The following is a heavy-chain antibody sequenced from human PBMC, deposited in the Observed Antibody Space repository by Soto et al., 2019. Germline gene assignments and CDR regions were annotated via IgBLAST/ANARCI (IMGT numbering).Heavy chain of an antibody. CDR3: ARHGAPIVATIRWWFDP. CDR2: IYYSGST. J-gene: IGHJ5*02. Sequence: SETLSLTCTVSGGSISSYYWSWIRQPPGKGLEWIGYIYYSGSTNYNPSLKSRVTISVDTSKNQFSLKLSSVTAADTAVYYCARHGAPIVATIRWWFDPWGQGTLVTVSS. D-gene: IGHD5-12*01. V-gene: IGHV4-59*08. CDR1: GGSISSYY.